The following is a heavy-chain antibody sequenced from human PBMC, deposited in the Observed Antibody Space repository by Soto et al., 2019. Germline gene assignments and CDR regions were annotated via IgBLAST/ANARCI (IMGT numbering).Heavy chain of an antibody. V-gene: IGHV4-34*01. CDR2: INHSGST. CDR1: GGSFSGYY. J-gene: IGHJ3*02. Sequence: QVQLQQWGAGLLKPSETLSLTCAVYGGSFSGYYWSWIRQPPGKGLEWIGEINHSGSTNYNPSLKSRFTISVDTSKNQFSLKLSSVTAADTAVYYCASEDCSSTSCYGGGASGSDAFDIWGQGTMVTVSS. D-gene: IGHD2-2*01. CDR3: ASEDCSSTSCYGGGASGSDAFDI.